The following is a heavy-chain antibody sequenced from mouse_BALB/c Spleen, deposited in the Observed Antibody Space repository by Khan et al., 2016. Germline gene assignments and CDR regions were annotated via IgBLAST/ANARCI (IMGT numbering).Heavy chain of an antibody. Sequence: EVQLVESGGGLVQPGGSLKLSCAASGFDFSRYWMSWVRQAPGKGLEWIGEINPDSSTINYTPSLKDKFIISRDKAKNTLYLQMSKVRSEDTALYFCARLHYYGYMNYWGQGTTLTVSS. CDR1: GFDFSRYW. J-gene: IGHJ2*01. V-gene: IGHV4-1*02. D-gene: IGHD1-2*01. CDR2: INPDSSTI. CDR3: ARLHYYGYMNY.